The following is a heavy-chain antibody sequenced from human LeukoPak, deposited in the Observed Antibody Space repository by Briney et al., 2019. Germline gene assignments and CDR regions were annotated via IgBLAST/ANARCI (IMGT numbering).Heavy chain of an antibody. Sequence: GGSLRLSCAASGFTFSDYAMSWVRQAPGKGLEWVSAISASAGSTNYADSVKGRFTISRDNSKNTLYLQMNSLRVEDTAVYYCAKEGYCGGDCYSNNWFDPWGQGTLVTVSS. D-gene: IGHD2-21*01. CDR3: AKEGYCGGDCYSNNWFDP. V-gene: IGHV3-23*01. CDR1: GFTFSDYA. CDR2: ISASAGST. J-gene: IGHJ5*02.